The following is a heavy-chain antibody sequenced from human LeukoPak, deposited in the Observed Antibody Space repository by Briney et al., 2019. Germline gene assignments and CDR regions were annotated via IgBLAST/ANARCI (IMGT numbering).Heavy chain of an antibody. D-gene: IGHD5-18*01. CDR3: NVDTALIDY. V-gene: IGHV3-30*03. CDR1: GFTLSSYA. J-gene: IGHJ4*02. CDR2: ISYDGSNK. Sequence: PGGSLRPSCAASGFTLSSYAMSWVRQAPGKGLEWVAVISYDGSNKYYADSVKGRFTISRDNSKNTLYLQMNSLRAEDTAVYYCNVDTALIDYWGQGTLVTVSS.